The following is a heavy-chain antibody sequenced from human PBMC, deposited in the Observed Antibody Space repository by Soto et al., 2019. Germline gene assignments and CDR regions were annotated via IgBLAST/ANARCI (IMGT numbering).Heavy chain of an antibody. CDR3: ARVAVAGKSWAFDI. CDR1: GFTFSSYD. CDR2: IGTAGDT. D-gene: IGHD6-19*01. Sequence: EVQLVESGGGLVQPGGSLRLSCAASGFTFSSYDMHWVRQATGKGLEWVSAIGTAGDTYYPGSVKGRFTISRENAKNSLYLKMNSLRAGDTAVYYCARVAVAGKSWAFDIWGQGTMVTVSS. V-gene: IGHV3-13*01. J-gene: IGHJ3*02.